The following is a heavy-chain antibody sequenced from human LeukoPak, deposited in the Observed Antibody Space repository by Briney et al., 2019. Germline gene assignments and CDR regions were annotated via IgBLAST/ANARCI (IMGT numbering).Heavy chain of an antibody. Sequence: GGSLRLSCAASGFTFSSYAMHWVRQAPGKGLEWVAVISYDGTDKYYADSVKGRFTISRDNSKNTLFLQMNSLRAEDTAVYYCAKYYDILTGYPYYFDYWGQGTLVTVSS. V-gene: IGHV3-30*18. CDR1: GFTFSSYA. CDR2: ISYDGTDK. J-gene: IGHJ4*02. D-gene: IGHD3-9*01. CDR3: AKYYDILTGYPYYFDY.